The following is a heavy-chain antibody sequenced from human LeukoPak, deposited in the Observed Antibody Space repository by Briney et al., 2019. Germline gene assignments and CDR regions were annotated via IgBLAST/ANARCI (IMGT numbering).Heavy chain of an antibody. CDR2: MSVSGGRT. CDR1: GFTFSSYS. D-gene: IGHD3-10*01. Sequence: PGGSLRLSCAASGFTFSSYSMNWVRQAPGKGLEWVSTMSVSGGRTYYADSVKGRFTISRDNSKNTLYLQMNRLRAEDTAVYYCTYGSTNFMVFDYWGQGTLVTVSS. V-gene: IGHV3-23*01. J-gene: IGHJ4*02. CDR3: TYGSTNFMVFDY.